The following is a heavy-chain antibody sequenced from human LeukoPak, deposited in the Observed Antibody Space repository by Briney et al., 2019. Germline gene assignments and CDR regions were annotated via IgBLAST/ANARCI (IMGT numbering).Heavy chain of an antibody. CDR1: GGTFSSYA. CDR3: ARGQRHYYDSSGYRGFDY. D-gene: IGHD3-22*01. CDR2: IIPIFGTA. Sequence: VASVKVSCKASGGTFSSYAISWGRQAPGQGLEWMGGIIPIFGTANCAQKFQGRVTITADEYTSTAYMELSSLRSEDTAVYYCARGQRHYYDSSGYRGFDYWGQGTLVTVSS. V-gene: IGHV1-69*01. J-gene: IGHJ4*02.